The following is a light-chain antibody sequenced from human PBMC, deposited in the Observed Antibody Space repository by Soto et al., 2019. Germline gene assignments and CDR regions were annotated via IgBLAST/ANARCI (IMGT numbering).Light chain of an antibody. Sequence: YKSSLSASVGDSVTITCQASQDISNYLGWYQQKPGKAPKLLIYDTSNRETGIPARFSGSESGTDFTFTISSLEPEDFAAYYCPQRSNWPIPFGQGTRLAIK. CDR1: QDISNY. V-gene: IGKV1-33*01. CDR2: DTS. J-gene: IGKJ5*01. CDR3: PQRSNWPIP.